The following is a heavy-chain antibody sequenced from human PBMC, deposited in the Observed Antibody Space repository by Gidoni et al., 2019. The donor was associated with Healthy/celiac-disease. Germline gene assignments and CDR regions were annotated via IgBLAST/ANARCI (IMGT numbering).Heavy chain of an antibody. V-gene: IGHV3-33*01. CDR3: ARGAGTDVGVGYFDY. CDR2: IWYDGSNK. Sequence: GFTFSSYGMHWVRQAPGKGLEWVAVIWYDGSNKYYADSVKGRFTISRDNSKNTLYLQMNSLRAEDTAVYYCARGAGTDVGVGYFDYWGQGTLVTVSS. D-gene: IGHD6-19*01. J-gene: IGHJ4*02. CDR1: GFTFSSYG.